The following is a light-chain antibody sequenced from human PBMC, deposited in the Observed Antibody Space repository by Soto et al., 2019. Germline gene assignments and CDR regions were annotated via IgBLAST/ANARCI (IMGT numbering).Light chain of an antibody. CDR1: QSVSSN. CDR2: GAS. Sequence: EIVMTQSPATLSVSTGERATLSCRASQSVSSNLAWYQQKPGQAPRLLIYGASTRATGIPARFSGSGSGTEFTLTISSLQSEDFAVYYCQQRSDWPRTFGQGTKVDIK. J-gene: IGKJ1*01. CDR3: QQRSDWPRT. V-gene: IGKV3-15*01.